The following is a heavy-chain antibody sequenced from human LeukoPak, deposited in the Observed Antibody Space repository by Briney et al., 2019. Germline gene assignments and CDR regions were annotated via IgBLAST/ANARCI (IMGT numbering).Heavy chain of an antibody. J-gene: IGHJ4*02. Sequence: SETLSLTCTVSGGSISSYYWNWIRQPPGKGLEWIGYIYYSGSTNYNPSLKSRVTISVDTSKNQFSLRLSSVTAADTAVYYCARVTGYMTEDYFDYWGQGTLVTVSS. V-gene: IGHV4-59*01. CDR3: ARVTGYMTEDYFDY. CDR2: IYYSGST. D-gene: IGHD6-13*01. CDR1: GGSISSYY.